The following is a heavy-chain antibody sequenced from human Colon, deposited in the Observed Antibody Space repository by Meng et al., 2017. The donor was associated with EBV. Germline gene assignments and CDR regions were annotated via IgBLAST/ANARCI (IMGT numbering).Heavy chain of an antibody. CDR2: INSNWNT. D-gene: IGHD3-16*01. CDR3: VRVRGDFDY. CDR1: GDSVSDTNHF. V-gene: IGHV4-39*07. Sequence: QLQRQESGPGLWKPSETLSLTCIVSGDSVSDTNHFWGWVRQAPGKGLEWVGSINSNWNTYSNPSLTSRVTMSLDTSKNQFSLKLSSVTAADTAVYYCVRVRGDFDYWGQGTLVTVSS. J-gene: IGHJ4*02.